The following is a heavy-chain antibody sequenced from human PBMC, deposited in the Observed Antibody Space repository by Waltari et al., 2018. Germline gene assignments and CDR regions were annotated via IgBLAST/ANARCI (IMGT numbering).Heavy chain of an antibody. Sequence: QVQLQESGPGLVKPSETLSLTCAVSGYSISSGYYWGWLRQPPGTGLEWMGSISHSGSTYYNPSLKSRVTISVDTSKNQFSLKLSSVTAADTAVYYCARDGGSGSSHEGGDYYYGMDVWGQGTTVTVSS. V-gene: IGHV4-38-2*02. J-gene: IGHJ6*02. D-gene: IGHD3-10*01. CDR2: ISHSGST. CDR1: GYSISSGYY. CDR3: ARDGGSGSSHEGGDYYYGMDV.